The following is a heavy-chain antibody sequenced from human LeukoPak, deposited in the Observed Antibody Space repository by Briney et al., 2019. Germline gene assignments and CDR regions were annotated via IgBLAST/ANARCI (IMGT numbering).Heavy chain of an antibody. D-gene: IGHD6-13*01. CDR2: ISSGGGTS. Sequence: GGSLRLSCAASGFSFSDYYMNWIRQAPGKGLEWVSYISSGGGTSSYADSVKGRFSISRDNAKNSLYLQMNSLRAEDTSIYYCARVGSSSWYGYYYYMDVWDKGSTVAISS. J-gene: IGHJ6*03. CDR3: ARVGSSSWYGYYYYMDV. CDR1: GFSFSDYY. V-gene: IGHV3-11*01.